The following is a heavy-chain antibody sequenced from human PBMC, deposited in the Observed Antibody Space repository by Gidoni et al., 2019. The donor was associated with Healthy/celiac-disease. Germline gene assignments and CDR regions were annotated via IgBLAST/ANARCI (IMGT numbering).Heavy chain of an antibody. D-gene: IGHD2-15*01. CDR3: AKDQGLYYYYYGMDV. CDR2: ISYDGSNK. V-gene: IGHV3-30*18. J-gene: IGHJ6*02. Sequence: LRLSCAASGFTFSSYGMHWVRQAPGKGLEWVAVISYDGSNKYYADSVKGRFTISRDNYKNTLYLQMNSLRAEDTAVYYCAKDQGLYYYYYGMDVWGQGTTVTVSS. CDR1: GFTFSSYG.